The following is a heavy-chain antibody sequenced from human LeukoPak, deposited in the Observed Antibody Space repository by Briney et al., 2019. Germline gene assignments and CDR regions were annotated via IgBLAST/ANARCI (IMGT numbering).Heavy chain of an antibody. Sequence: ASVKVSCKASGYTFTDYYMHWVRQAPGQGLEWMGWINPSIGGTNYVQKFQGRVTMTRDTSISTAYMELSRLRSDDTAVYYCARGGSGWNYYYYYMDVWGKGTTVTISS. J-gene: IGHJ6*03. CDR3: ARGGSGWNYYYYYMDV. D-gene: IGHD6-19*01. CDR1: GYTFTDYY. CDR2: INPSIGGT. V-gene: IGHV1-2*02.